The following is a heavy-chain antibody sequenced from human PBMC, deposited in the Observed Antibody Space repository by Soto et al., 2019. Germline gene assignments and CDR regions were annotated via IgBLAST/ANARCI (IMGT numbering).Heavy chain of an antibody. Sequence: SVKVSCKASGGTFSSYAISWVRQAPGQGLEWMGGIIPIFGTANYAQKFQGRVTITADESTSTAYMELSSLRSEDTAVYYCASQTGTQSPLFDYWGQGTLVTVSS. D-gene: IGHD1-1*01. CDR3: ASQTGTQSPLFDY. CDR2: IIPIFGTA. J-gene: IGHJ4*02. V-gene: IGHV1-69*13. CDR1: GGTFSSYA.